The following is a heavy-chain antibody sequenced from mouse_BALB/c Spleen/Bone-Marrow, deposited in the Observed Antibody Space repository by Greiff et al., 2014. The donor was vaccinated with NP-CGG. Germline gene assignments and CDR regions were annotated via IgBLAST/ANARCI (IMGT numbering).Heavy chain of an antibody. V-gene: IGHV14-3*02. CDR3: ARYYYGSSYFDY. CDR2: IDPANGNT. Sequence: VQLQQSGAELVKPGASVKLSCTASGFNIKDTYMHWVKQRPEQGLEWIGRIDPANGNTXXDPXSQGKATITADTSSNTAYLQLSSLTSEDTAVYYCARYYYGSSYFDYWGQGTTLTVSS. CDR1: GFNIKDTY. J-gene: IGHJ2*01. D-gene: IGHD1-1*01.